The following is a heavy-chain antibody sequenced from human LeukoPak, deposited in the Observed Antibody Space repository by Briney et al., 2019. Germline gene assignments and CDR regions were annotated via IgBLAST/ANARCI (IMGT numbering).Heavy chain of an antibody. CDR1: GSTFTGYY. CDR3: ARGSTPSYYYDSSGHFDY. V-gene: IGHV1-46*01. Sequence: ASVKVSCKASGSTFTGYYMHWVRQAPGQGLEWMGVINPSGGTTNYAQKFQGRVTMTRDTSTSTVYMELSSLRSEDTAVYYCARGSTPSYYYDSSGHFDYWGQGTLVTVSS. J-gene: IGHJ4*02. D-gene: IGHD3-22*01. CDR2: INPSGGTT.